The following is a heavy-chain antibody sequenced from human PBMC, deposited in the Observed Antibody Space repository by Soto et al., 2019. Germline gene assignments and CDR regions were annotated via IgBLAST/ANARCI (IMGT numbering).Heavy chain of an antibody. D-gene: IGHD3-10*01. CDR3: ARHQDSYYKDHFDY. CDR2: IYYSGIS. V-gene: IGHV4-39*01. J-gene: IGHJ4*02. CDR1: GGSVSSSGYY. Sequence: SETLSLTCTVSGGSVSSSGYYWGWIRQPPGKGLEWIGSIYYSGISYSNPSLKSRVTISVDTSKNQFSLRLRSVTAADTAMYYCARHQDSYYKDHFDYWGQGALVTV.